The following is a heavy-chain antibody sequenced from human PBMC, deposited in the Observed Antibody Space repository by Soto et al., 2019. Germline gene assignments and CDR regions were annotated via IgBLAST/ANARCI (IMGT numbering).Heavy chain of an antibody. CDR1: GFTFSSYG. Sequence: PGGSLRLSCAASGFTFSSYGMHWVRQAPGKGLEWVAVISYDGSNKYYADSVKGRFTISRDNSKNTLYLQMNSLRAEDTAVYYCARDDGVSSTNVKAFDIWGQGTKVTVSS. V-gene: IGHV3-30*03. CDR2: ISYDGSNK. D-gene: IGHD2-2*01. CDR3: ARDDGVSSTNVKAFDI. J-gene: IGHJ3*02.